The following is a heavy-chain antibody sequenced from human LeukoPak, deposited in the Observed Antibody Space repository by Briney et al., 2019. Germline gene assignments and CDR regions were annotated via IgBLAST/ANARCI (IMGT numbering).Heavy chain of an antibody. CDR2: IKQDGSEK. Sequence: PGGSLRLSCAASGFTFSSYWMTWVRQAPGKGLEGVANIKQDGSEKYVDSVKGRFTISSDNAKNSLYLQMNSLRAEDTAVYYCTRDTGCSGGTCYSFYDYWGQGTLVTVSS. V-gene: IGHV3-7*01. CDR3: TRDTGCSGGTCYSFYDY. J-gene: IGHJ4*02. CDR1: GFTFSSYW. D-gene: IGHD2-15*01.